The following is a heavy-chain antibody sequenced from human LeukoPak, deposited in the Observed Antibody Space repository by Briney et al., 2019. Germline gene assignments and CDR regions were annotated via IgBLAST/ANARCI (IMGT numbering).Heavy chain of an antibody. J-gene: IGHJ4*02. CDR3: ARGGPLTYDIVVVVASTHMFDY. D-gene: IGHD2-15*01. CDR2: INHSGST. CDR1: GGSFSGYY. V-gene: IGHV4-34*01. Sequence: SETLSLTCAVYGGSFSGYYWSWIRQPPGKGLEWIGEINHSGSTNYNTSLKSRVTISVETSKNQFSLKLSSVTAADTAVYYCARGGPLTYDIVVVVASTHMFDYWGQGTLVTVSS.